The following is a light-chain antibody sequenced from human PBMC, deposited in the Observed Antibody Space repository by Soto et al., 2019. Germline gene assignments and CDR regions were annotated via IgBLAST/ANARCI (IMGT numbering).Light chain of an antibody. CDR2: ATD. CDR1: QTITNY. CDR3: QQSYNPPQA. J-gene: IGKJ1*01. Sequence: ETQMTKKTSALCASVGESVSITWRASQTITNYLNWYQQQSGKAPKLLIYATDTLQSGVPSRFSGSGSGTDYTLTSSSLQPADLASYYCQQSYNPPQAFGQGTKVDIK. V-gene: IGKV1-39*01.